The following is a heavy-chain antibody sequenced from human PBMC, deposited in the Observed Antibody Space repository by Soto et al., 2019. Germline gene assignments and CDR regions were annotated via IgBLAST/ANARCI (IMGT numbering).Heavy chain of an antibody. CDR1: GGSISSSSYY. V-gene: IGHV4-39*02. D-gene: IGHD6-13*01. CDR3: ARDRSTKAAAGLYYYYYGMDV. Sequence: SETLSLTCTVSGGSISSSSYYWGWIRQPPGKGLEWIGSIYYSGSTYYNPSLKSRVTISVDTSKNQFSLKLSSVTAADTAVYYCARDRSTKAAAGLYYYYYGMDVWGQGTTVT. J-gene: IGHJ6*02. CDR2: IYYSGST.